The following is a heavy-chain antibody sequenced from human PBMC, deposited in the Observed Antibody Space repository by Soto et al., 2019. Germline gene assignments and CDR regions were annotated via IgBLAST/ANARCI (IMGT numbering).Heavy chain of an antibody. CDR1: GYTFTSYG. D-gene: IGHD3-3*01. J-gene: IGHJ6*02. CDR3: ARDDLFGVVIRMDV. Sequence: ASVKVSCKASGYTFTSYGISWVRQAPGQGLEWMGWISAYNGNTNYAQKLQGRVTMTTDTSTSTAYKDLRSLRSDDTAVYYCARDDLFGVVIRMDVWGQGTTVTVSS. CDR2: ISAYNGNT. V-gene: IGHV1-18*01.